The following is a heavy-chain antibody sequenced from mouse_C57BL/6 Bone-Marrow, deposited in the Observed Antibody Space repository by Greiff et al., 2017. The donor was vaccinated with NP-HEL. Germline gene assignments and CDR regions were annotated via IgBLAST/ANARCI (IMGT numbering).Heavy chain of an antibody. CDR2: IFPGSGST. V-gene: IGHV1-75*01. CDR3: ARGRVKSNYVAWFAY. D-gene: IGHD2-5*01. CDR1: GYTFTDYY. J-gene: IGHJ3*01. Sequence: QVQLQQSGPELVKPGASVKISCKASGYTFTDYYINWVKQRPGQGLEWIGWIFPGSGSTYYNEKFKGKATLTVDKSSSTASMLLSSLTSEDSAVYFCARGRVKSNYVAWFAYWGQGTLVTVSA.